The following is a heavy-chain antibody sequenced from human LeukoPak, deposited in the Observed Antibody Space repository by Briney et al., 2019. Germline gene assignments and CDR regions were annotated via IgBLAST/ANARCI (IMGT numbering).Heavy chain of an antibody. J-gene: IGHJ4*02. V-gene: IGHV3-23*01. D-gene: IGHD5-24*01. CDR3: ARSGYTRFDY. Sequence: GGSLRLSCAASGFTFSSYAMSWVRQAPGKGLEWGSGFSGSGGDTYYADSVKGRFTISRDNSMNTLYLQMNSLRAEDTAVYYCARSGYTRFDYWGQGTLVTVSS. CDR2: FSGSGGDT. CDR1: GFTFSSYA.